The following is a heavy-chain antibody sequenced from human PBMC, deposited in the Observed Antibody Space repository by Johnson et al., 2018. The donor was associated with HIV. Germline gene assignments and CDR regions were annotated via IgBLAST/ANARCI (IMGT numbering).Heavy chain of an antibody. J-gene: IGHJ3*02. CDR1: GFTFSSYG. CDR3: AKGFFELDDAFDI. CDR2: ISYDGSDK. D-gene: IGHD3/OR15-3a*01. V-gene: IGHV3-30*18. Sequence: QVQLVESGGGVVQPGRSLRLSCAASGFTFSSYGMHWVRQAPGKGLEWAAVISYDGSDKYYADSVKGRFTISRDNSKNTLYLQMNSLRAEDTAVYYCAKGFFELDDAFDIWGQGTMVTVSS.